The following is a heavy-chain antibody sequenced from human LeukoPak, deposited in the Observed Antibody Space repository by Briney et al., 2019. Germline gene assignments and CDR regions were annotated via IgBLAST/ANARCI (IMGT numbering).Heavy chain of an antibody. CDR3: ARTSRWGIGWYRGTDMDV. CDR2: ISSSGSTI. CDR1: GFTFSSYN. J-gene: IGHJ6*03. Sequence: GGSLRLSCAASGFTFSSYNMNWVRQAPGKGLEWVSYISSSGSTIYYADSVKGRFTISRDNAKNSLYLQLNSLRPEDTAVYYCARTSRWGIGWYRGTDMDVWGKGTTVTISS. V-gene: IGHV3-48*01. D-gene: IGHD6-19*01.